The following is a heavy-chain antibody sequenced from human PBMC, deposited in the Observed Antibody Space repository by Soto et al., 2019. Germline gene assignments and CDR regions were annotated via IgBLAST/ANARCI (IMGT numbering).Heavy chain of an antibody. V-gene: IGHV1-2*04. CDR3: ARDRLQPWSSSSWYYFDY. CDR2: INPNSGGT. D-gene: IGHD6-13*01. J-gene: IGHJ4*02. Sequence: ASVKVSCKASGYTFTGYYMHWVRQAPGQGLEWMGWINPNSGGTNYAQKFQGWVTMTRDTSISTAYMELSRLRSDDTAVYYCARDRLQPWSSSSWYYFDYWGQGTLVTASS. CDR1: GYTFTGYY.